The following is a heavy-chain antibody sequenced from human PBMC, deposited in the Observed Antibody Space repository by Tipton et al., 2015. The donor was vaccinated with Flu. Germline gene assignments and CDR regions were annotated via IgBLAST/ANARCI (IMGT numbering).Heavy chain of an antibody. J-gene: IGHJ4*02. V-gene: IGHV3-53*01. Sequence: SLRLSCAASGFSVSSNYTSWVRQAPGKGLEWVSVIYSGGTTYYADSVKGRFTISRDNSKNTLYLQMNSLRAEDTAVYYCARGEQRYYFDFWGQGTLVTVSS. CDR1: GFSVSSNY. CDR3: ARGEQRYYFDF. D-gene: IGHD1/OR15-1a*01. CDR2: IYSGGTT.